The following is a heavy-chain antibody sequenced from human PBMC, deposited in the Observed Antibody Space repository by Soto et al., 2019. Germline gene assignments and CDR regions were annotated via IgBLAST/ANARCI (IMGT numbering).Heavy chain of an antibody. V-gene: IGHV3-66*01. Sequence: GGSLRLSCAASGFTVSSNYMSWVRQAPGKGLEWVSVIYSGGSTYYADSVKGRFTISRDNSKNTLYLQMNSLRAEDTAVYYCARDYRDGCSGGSCYPQHDAFDIWGQGTMVTVSS. J-gene: IGHJ3*02. D-gene: IGHD2-15*01. CDR3: ARDYRDGCSGGSCYPQHDAFDI. CDR2: IYSGGST. CDR1: GFTVSSNY.